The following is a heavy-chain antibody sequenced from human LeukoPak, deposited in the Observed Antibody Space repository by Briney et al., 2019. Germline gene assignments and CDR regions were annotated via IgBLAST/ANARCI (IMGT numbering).Heavy chain of an antibody. Sequence: GGSLRLSCAASGFTFDDYGMSWVRQAPGKGLEWVSGINWNGGSTGYADSVKGRFTISRDNAKNSLYLQMNSLRAEDTAVYYCTRDREVGRYYYYYYYMDVWGKGPRSPSP. J-gene: IGHJ6*03. CDR2: INWNGGST. CDR3: TRDREVGRYYYYYYYMDV. D-gene: IGHD2-2*01. CDR1: GFTFDDYG. V-gene: IGHV3-20*04.